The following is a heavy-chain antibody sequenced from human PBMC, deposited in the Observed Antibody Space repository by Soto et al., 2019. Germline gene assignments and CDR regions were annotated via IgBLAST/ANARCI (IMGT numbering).Heavy chain of an antibody. CDR1: GGSISSSSYY. CDR2: IYYSGST. J-gene: IGHJ3*02. CDR3: ARDTSIVVVTDPAFDI. D-gene: IGHD2-21*02. Sequence: QLQLQESGPGLVKPSETLSLTCTVSGGSISSSSYYWGWIRQPPGKGLEWIGSIYYSGSTYYNPSLKSRVTISVDTSKNQFSLKLSSVTAADTAVYYCARDTSIVVVTDPAFDIWGQGTMVTVSS. V-gene: IGHV4-39*02.